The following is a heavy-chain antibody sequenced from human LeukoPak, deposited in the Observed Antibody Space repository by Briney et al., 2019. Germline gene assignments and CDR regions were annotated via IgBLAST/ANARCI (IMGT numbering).Heavy chain of an antibody. CDR1: GGSISSSSYY. CDR2: IYYSGST. Sequence: PSETLSLTCTVSGGSISSSSYYWGWIRQPPGKGLEWIGSIYYSGSTYYNPSLKSRVTISVDTSKNQFSLKLSSVTAADTAVYYCARGPSRSRAAAGGLYWGQGTLVTVSS. V-gene: IGHV4-39*07. J-gene: IGHJ4*02. CDR3: ARGPSRSRAAAGGLY. D-gene: IGHD6-13*01.